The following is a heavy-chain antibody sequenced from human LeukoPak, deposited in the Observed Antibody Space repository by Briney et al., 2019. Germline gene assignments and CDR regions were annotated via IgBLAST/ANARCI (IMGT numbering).Heavy chain of an antibody. CDR2: IKQDGSEK. D-gene: IGHD3-10*01. V-gene: IGHV3-7*01. Sequence: PGGSLRLSCAASGFTFSSYWMSWVRQAPGKGLEWVANIKQDGSEKYYVDSVKGRFTISRDNAKNSLYLQMNSLRAEDTAVYYCARERFGELLFLTYYYYYYMDVWGKGTTVTISS. J-gene: IGHJ6*03. CDR1: GFTFSSYW. CDR3: ARERFGELLFLTYYYYYYMDV.